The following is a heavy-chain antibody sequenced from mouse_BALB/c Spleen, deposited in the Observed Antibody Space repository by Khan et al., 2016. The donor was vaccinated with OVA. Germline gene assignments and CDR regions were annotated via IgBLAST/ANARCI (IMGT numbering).Heavy chain of an antibody. D-gene: IGHD2-5*01. Sequence: QVQLQQSGPGLVAPSQSLSITCTVSGFSLTGYGVNWVRQPPGKGLEWLGMIWGDGTTDYNSALNSRLSISKDNSKSQVFLKMNSLQTDDTARYYCARAYYSNYREAMDYWGQGTSVTVSA. V-gene: IGHV2-6-7*01. CDR1: GFSLTGYG. CDR2: IWGDGTT. CDR3: ARAYYSNYREAMDY. J-gene: IGHJ4*01.